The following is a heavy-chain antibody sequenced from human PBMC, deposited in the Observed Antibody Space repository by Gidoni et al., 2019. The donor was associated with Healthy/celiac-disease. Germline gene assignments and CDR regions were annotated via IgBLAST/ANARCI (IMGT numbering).Heavy chain of an antibody. CDR1: GGTFSSYA. V-gene: IGHV1-69*01. D-gene: IGHD2-21*02. CDR3: ATTLRYCGGDCYPFY. Sequence: QVQLVQSGAEVKKPGSSVTVSCKASGGTFSSYAISWVRQAPGQGLEWMGGIIPTFGTANYAQKVQGRVTITADESTSTAYMELSSLRSEDTAVYYCATTLRYCGGDCYPFYWGQGTLVTVSS. J-gene: IGHJ4*02. CDR2: IIPTFGTA.